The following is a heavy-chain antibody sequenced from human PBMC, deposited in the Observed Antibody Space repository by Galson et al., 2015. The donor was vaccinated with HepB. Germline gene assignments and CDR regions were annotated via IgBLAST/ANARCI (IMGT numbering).Heavy chain of an antibody. Sequence: SVKVSCKASGGTFSSYAISWVRQAPGQGLEWMGGIIPIFGTANYAQKFQGRVTFTADESTSTAYMELSSLRSEDTAVYYCLAYCSSTSCYTPREGNVWGKGTTVTVSS. CDR1: GGTFSSYA. CDR2: IIPIFGTA. CDR3: LAYCSSTSCYTPREGNV. V-gene: IGHV1-69*13. D-gene: IGHD2-2*02. J-gene: IGHJ6*04.